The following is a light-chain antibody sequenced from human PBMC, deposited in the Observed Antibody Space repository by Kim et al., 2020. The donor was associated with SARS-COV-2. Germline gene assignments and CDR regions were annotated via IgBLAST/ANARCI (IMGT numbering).Light chain of an antibody. CDR1: SIDVGVYSY. Sequence: IPSSCTGTSIDVGVYSYISGYQHHPGKAPKLMIYDVIKRPSGVSNRFSGSKSGDTASLTISGLQAEDEADYFCSSYTSSITYVFGTGTNVTVL. V-gene: IGLV2-14*03. CDR2: DVI. J-gene: IGLJ1*01. CDR3: SSYTSSITYV.